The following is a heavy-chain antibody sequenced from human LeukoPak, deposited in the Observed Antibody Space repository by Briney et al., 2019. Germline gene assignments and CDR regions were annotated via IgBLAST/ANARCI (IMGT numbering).Heavy chain of an antibody. CDR2: ISGSGGNT. CDR1: GFTFSNYV. CDR3: AKDQYDYVWGSYRYSDY. Sequence: GGSLRLSCAASGFTFSNYVMSWVRQAPGKGLEWVSSISGSGGNTYYADSVKGRFTISRDNSKNTLYLQMNSLRAEDTALYYCAKDQYDYVWGSYRYSDYWGQGTLVTISS. J-gene: IGHJ4*02. D-gene: IGHD3-16*02. V-gene: IGHV3-23*01.